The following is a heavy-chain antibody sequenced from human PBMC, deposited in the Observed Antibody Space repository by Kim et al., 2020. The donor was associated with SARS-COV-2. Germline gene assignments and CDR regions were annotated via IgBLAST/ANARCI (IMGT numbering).Heavy chain of an antibody. V-gene: IGHV3-11*01. Sequence: GGSLRLSCAASGFTFSAYYMSWIRQAPGKGLEWVSYITNSGTTIYYADSVKGRFTISRDNAKNSLYLQMNSLRAEDTAVYFCARDRRPNYYYYMDVWGKGTTVTVS. CDR3: ARDRRPNYYYYMDV. J-gene: IGHJ6*03. CDR2: ITNSGTTI. CDR1: GFTFSAYY.